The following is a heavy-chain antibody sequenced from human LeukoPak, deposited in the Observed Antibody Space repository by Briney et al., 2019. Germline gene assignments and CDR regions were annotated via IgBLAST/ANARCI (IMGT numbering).Heavy chain of an antibody. D-gene: IGHD1-26*01. CDR3: ARGRMGVNVLDI. CDR2: IYYGGST. Sequence: SETLSLTCTVSGGSISSSSYYWGWIRQPPGKGLEWIGSIYYGGSTYYNSSLKSRVTISVDISKNQFSLKVSPVTAADTAVYYCARGRMGVNVLDIWGQGTMVTVSS. J-gene: IGHJ3*02. V-gene: IGHV4-39*07. CDR1: GGSISSSSYY.